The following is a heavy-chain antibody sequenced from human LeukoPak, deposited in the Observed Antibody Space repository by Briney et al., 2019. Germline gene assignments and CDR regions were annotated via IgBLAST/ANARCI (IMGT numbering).Heavy chain of an antibody. CDR2: ISYDGSNK. V-gene: IGHV3-30*03. CDR1: GFTFSSYG. CDR3: ATLASSTEDYLHY. Sequence: GGSLRLSCAASGFTFSSYGMHWVRQAPGKGLEWVAVISYDGSNKYYADSVKGRFTISRDNSKNTLYLQMNSLRAEDTAVYYCATLASSTEDYLHYWGQGTLVTVYS. D-gene: IGHD5-12*01. J-gene: IGHJ4*02.